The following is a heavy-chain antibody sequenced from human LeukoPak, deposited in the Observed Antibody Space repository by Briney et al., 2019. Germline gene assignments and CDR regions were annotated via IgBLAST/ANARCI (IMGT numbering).Heavy chain of an antibody. D-gene: IGHD3-3*01. Sequence: SETLSLTCTVSGGSISSSSYYWGWIRQPPGKGLESIGSIYYSGSTYYNPSLKSRVTISVDTSKNQFSLKLSSVTAADTAVYYCARLGTNTSYDFWSGYYIDYWGQGTLVTVSS. CDR3: ARLGTNTSYDFWSGYYIDY. V-gene: IGHV4-39*01. J-gene: IGHJ4*02. CDR2: IYYSGST. CDR1: GGSISSSSYY.